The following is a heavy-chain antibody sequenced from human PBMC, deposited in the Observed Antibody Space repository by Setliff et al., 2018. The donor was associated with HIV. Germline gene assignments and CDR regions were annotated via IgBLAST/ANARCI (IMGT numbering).Heavy chain of an antibody. CDR3: ARGLSFYDPGGFDY. Sequence: SETLSLTCTVPGGSINRSNYYWTWIRQPPGKGLEWIGYIYNSASTSYNPSLESRVTISVDTSKNQFSLKLSSVTAADTAVYYCARGLSFYDPGGFDYWGQETLVTVSS. CDR1: GGSINRSNYY. D-gene: IGHD3-22*01. CDR2: IYNSAST. V-gene: IGHV4-61*05. J-gene: IGHJ4*02.